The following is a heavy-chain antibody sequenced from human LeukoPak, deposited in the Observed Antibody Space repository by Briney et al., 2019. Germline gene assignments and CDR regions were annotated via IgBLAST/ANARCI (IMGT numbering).Heavy chain of an antibody. D-gene: IGHD6-13*01. J-gene: IGHJ4*02. Sequence: GGSLRLSCAVSGFTFSSYSMNWVRQAPGKGLEWVSAISGSGGGGSTYYADSVKGRFTISRDNSKNTLYLQMNSLRAEDTAVYYCAKMSGYSSNWPFNYWGQGTLVTVSS. CDR1: GFTFSSYS. V-gene: IGHV3-23*01. CDR2: ISGSGGGGST. CDR3: AKMSGYSSNWPFNY.